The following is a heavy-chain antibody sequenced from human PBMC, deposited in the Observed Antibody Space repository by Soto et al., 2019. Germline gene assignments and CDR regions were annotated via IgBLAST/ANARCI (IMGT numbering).Heavy chain of an antibody. CDR1: GSSMSSGYYY. D-gene: IGHD2-21*01. CDR2: IYYSGYT. CDR3: ASSLLYGMYV. Sequence: SETLSLTCSVSGSSMSSGYYYWSWIRQHPGKGLEWIGNIYYSGYTYYNPSLKSRLIISIDTSKKQLSLKMGSATAADTDVYYFASSLLYGMYVWGQGTRVTVSS. V-gene: IGHV4-30-4*01. J-gene: IGHJ6*02.